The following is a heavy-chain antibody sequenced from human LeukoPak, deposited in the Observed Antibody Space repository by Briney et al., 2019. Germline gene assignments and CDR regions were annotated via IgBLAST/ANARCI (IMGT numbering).Heavy chain of an antibody. CDR1: GFTFSSYS. J-gene: IGHJ4*02. CDR2: ISSSSSYI. CDR3: AKDIGPLTYHFDTSAYSGAFDY. V-gene: IGHV3-21*04. D-gene: IGHD3-22*01. Sequence: GGSLRLSCAASGFTFSSYSMNWVRQAPGKGLEWVSSISSSSSYIYYAGSVKGRFTISRDNAKNSLYLQMHSLRPEDTALYYCAKDIGPLTYHFDTSAYSGAFDYWGQGTLVTVSS.